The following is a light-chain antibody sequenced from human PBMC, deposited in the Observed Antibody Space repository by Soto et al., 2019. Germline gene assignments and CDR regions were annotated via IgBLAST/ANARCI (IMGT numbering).Light chain of an antibody. CDR1: SSDVGGYNY. J-gene: IGLJ1*01. CDR2: DVR. CDR3: SSYTSTGTYV. V-gene: IGLV2-14*03. Sequence: QSALTQPASVSGSPGQSITISCTGTSSDVGGYNYVSWYQQHPAKAPKLLLYDVRNRPSGVSDRFSGSKSDDTASLTISGLQAEDEADHYCSSYTSTGTYVFGSGTKLTVL.